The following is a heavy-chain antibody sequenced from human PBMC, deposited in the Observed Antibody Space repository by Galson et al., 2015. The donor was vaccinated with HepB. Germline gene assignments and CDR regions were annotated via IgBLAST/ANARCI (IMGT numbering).Heavy chain of an antibody. V-gene: IGHV3-74*01. CDR3: AKWGGSSYGDFDS. CDR2: IKMDGSNT. J-gene: IGHJ4*02. Sequence: SLRLSCATSGFTFSSYWMHWVRQAPGKGLVWVSRIKMDGSNTGYADSVKGRFTISRDNAKSTLYPQMNSLRAEDTAVYYCAKWGGSSYGDFDSWGQGTLVTVSS. CDR1: GFTFSSYW. D-gene: IGHD5-18*01.